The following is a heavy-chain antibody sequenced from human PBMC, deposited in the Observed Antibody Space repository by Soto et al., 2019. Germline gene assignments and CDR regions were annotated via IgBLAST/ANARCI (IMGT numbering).Heavy chain of an antibody. D-gene: IGHD3-10*01. Sequence: RLSCAASGFTFSSYAMTWVRQAPGTGLEWVSAISGSGGSTYYAESVKGRFTISRDNSKNTLYLQMNSLRAEDTAVYYCANPIGFGESLAMDVWGQGPTVTVSS. CDR3: ANPIGFGESLAMDV. V-gene: IGHV3-23*01. J-gene: IGHJ6*02. CDR1: GFTFSSYA. CDR2: ISGSGGST.